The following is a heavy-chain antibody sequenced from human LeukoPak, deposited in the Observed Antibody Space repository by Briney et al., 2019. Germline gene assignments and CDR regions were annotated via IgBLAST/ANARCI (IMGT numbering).Heavy chain of an antibody. CDR2: ISYDGSNK. J-gene: IGHJ6*04. CDR3: AKGTQPSIFGVVGFSDV. V-gene: IGHV3-30*12. CDR1: GFTFSSYG. Sequence: GGSLRLSCAASGFTFSSYGTHWVRQAPGKGLEWVAVISYDGSNKYYADSVKGRFTISRDNSKNTLYLQMNSLRAEDTAVYYCAKGTQPSIFGVVGFSDVWGKGTTVTVSS. D-gene: IGHD3-3*01.